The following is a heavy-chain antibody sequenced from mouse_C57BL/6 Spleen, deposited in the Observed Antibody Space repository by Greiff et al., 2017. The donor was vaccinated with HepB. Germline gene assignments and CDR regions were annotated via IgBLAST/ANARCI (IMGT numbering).Heavy chain of an antibody. J-gene: IGHJ3*01. CDR3: ARSYSNYED. Sequence: QVQLQQPGAELVMPGASVKLSCKASGYTFTSYWMHWVKQRPGQGLEWIGEIDPSDSYTNYNQKFKGKSTLTVDKSSSTAYMQLSSLTSEDSAVYDGARSYSNYEDWGQGTLVTVSA. V-gene: IGHV1-69*01. CDR2: IDPSDSYT. CDR1: GYTFTSYW. D-gene: IGHD2-5*01.